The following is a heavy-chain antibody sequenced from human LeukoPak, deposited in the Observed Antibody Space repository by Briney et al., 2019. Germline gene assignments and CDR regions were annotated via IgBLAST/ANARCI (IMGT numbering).Heavy chain of an antibody. CDR3: XRDPEIAAAGTXDY. CDR1: GFTFSSYE. D-gene: IGHD6-13*01. V-gene: IGHV3-48*03. Sequence: GGSLRLSCAASGFTFSSYEMNWVRQAPGKGLEWVSYISSSGSTIYYADSVKGRFTISRDNAKNSLYLQMNSLRAEDTAVYYCXRDPEIAAAGTXDYWGQGTLVXVSS. CDR2: ISSSGSTI. J-gene: IGHJ4*02.